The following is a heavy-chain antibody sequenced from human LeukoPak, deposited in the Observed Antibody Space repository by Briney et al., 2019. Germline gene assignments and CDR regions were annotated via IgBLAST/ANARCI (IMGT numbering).Heavy chain of an antibody. CDR3: ATVNFYYYDGSAYATFFDY. CDR2: FDPEDGET. CDR1: GYTLTELS. J-gene: IGHJ4*02. Sequence: ASVKVSCKVSGYTLTELSMHWVRQAPGKGVEWMGGFDPEDGETIYAQKFQGRVTMTEDTSTDTAYMELGSLRSEDTAVYYCATVNFYYYDGSAYATFFDYWGQGTLVTVSS. V-gene: IGHV1-24*01. D-gene: IGHD3-22*01.